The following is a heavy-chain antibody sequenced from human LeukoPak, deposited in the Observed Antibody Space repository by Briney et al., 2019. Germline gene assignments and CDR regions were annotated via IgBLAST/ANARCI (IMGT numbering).Heavy chain of an antibody. V-gene: IGHV3-48*03. CDR2: ISSSGSTI. Sequence: GGSLRLSCAASGFTFSSYEMNWDRQAPGKGLEWVSYISSSGSTIYYADSVKGRFTISRDNAKNSLYLQMNSLRAEDTAVYYCARGPPETRGYSYGTFDYWGQGTLVTVSS. J-gene: IGHJ4*02. CDR3: ARGPPETRGYSYGTFDY. CDR1: GFTFSSYE. D-gene: IGHD5-18*01.